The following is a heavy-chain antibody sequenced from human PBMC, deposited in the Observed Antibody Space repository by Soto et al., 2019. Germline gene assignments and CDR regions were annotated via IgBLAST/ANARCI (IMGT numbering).Heavy chain of an antibody. D-gene: IGHD5-18*01. CDR2: IYYSGST. J-gene: IGHJ4*02. Sequence: PSETLSLTCTVSGGSISSGGYYWSWIRQHPGKGLEWIGYIYYSGSTYYNPSLKSRVTISVDTSKNQFSLKLSSVTAADTAVYYCARGYAKYWIHLDYWGQGTLVTVSS. CDR1: GGSISSGGYY. CDR3: ARGYAKYWIHLDY. V-gene: IGHV4-31*03.